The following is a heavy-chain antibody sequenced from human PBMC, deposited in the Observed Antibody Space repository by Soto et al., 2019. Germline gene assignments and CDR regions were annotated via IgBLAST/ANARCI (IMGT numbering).Heavy chain of an antibody. V-gene: IGHV1-8*01. Sequence: SVKVSCKASGYTFTTYDISWVRQATGQGLEWMGWMNPYSGNTGYAQKFQGRVTVTRNTSISTVYMELSGLRPDDTAVYYCARRKERSGPHYFDYWGQGSQVTVS. CDR2: MNPYSGNT. CDR3: ARRKERSGPHYFDY. J-gene: IGHJ4*02. CDR1: GYTFTTYD. D-gene: IGHD6-25*01.